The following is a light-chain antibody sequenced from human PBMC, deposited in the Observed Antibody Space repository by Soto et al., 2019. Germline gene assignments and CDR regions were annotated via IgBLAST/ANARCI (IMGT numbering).Light chain of an antibody. J-gene: IGLJ2*01. CDR3: SSYTSKSSLI. Sequence: QSALTQPRSVSGSPGQSVTISCTGTSSDVGGYNYVSWYQQHPGKAPKLMIYDVNKWPSGVPDRFSGSKSGNTASLTISGLQAEDEADYYCSSYTSKSSLIFGGGTKVTVL. V-gene: IGLV2-11*01. CDR1: SSDVGGYNY. CDR2: DVN.